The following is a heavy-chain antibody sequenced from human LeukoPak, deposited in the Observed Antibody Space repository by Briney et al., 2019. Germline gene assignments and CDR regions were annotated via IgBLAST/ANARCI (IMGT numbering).Heavy chain of an antibody. J-gene: IGHJ4*02. CDR1: GFTFSSYS. D-gene: IGHD3-22*01. V-gene: IGHV3-21*04. CDR3: AKDTYYYDSSGYYYGGYFDY. Sequence: GGSLRLSCAASGFTFSSYSMNWVRQAPGKGLEWVSSISSSSSYIYYADSVKGRFTISRDNSKNTLYLQMNSLRAEDTAVYYCAKDTYYYDSSGYYYGGYFDYWGQGTLVTVSS. CDR2: ISSSSSYI.